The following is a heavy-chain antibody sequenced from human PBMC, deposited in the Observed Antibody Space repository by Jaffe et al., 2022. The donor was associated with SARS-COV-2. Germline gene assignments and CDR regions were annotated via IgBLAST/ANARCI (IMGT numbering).Heavy chain of an antibody. CDR2: IWYDGSNK. CDR1: GFTFSSYG. D-gene: IGHD3-10*01. J-gene: IGHJ4*02. CDR3: ARDLRGRFGELLGY. V-gene: IGHV3-33*01. Sequence: QVQLVESGGGVVQPGRSLRLSCAASGFTFSSYGMHWVRQAPGKGLEWVAVIWYDGSNKYYADSVKGRFTISRDNSKNTLYLQMNSLRAEDTAVYYCARDLRGRFGELLGYWGQGTLVTVSS.